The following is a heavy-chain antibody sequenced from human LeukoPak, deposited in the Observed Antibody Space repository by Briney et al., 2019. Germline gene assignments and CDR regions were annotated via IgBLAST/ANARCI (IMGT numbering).Heavy chain of an antibody. J-gene: IGHJ4*02. Sequence: PGGSLRLSCAASGFTFSSYAMSWVRQAPGKGLEWVSAISGSGGSTYYADSVKGRFTISRDNSKNTLYLQMNSQRAEDTAVYYCAKDLGGVAAAGRPIVYWGQGTLVTVSS. CDR2: ISGSGGST. CDR1: GFTFSSYA. D-gene: IGHD6-13*01. CDR3: AKDLGGVAAAGRPIVY. V-gene: IGHV3-23*01.